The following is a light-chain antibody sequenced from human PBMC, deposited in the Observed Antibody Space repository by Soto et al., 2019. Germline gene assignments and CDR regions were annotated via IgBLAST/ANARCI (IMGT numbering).Light chain of an antibody. V-gene: IGKV3-20*01. Sequence: EIVLTQSPGTLSLSLGERATLSCRASQSVSSKYVAWYQQKPGQAPSLLIYGTSNRATDILDRFSGSGSGTDFSLTISRLEPEDFAVYYCQHYGSSPPDTFGQGTKLEIK. J-gene: IGKJ2*01. CDR2: GTS. CDR1: QSVSSKY. CDR3: QHYGSSPPDT.